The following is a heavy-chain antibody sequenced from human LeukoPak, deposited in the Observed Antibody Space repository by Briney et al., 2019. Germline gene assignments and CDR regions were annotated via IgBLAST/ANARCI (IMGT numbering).Heavy chain of an antibody. CDR1: GGSISSSSYY. CDR3: ARLAVAGTFDWFDP. CDR2: INHSGST. J-gene: IGHJ5*02. D-gene: IGHD6-19*01. V-gene: IGHV4-39*07. Sequence: SETLSLTCTVSGGSISSSSYYWGWIRQPPGKGLEWIGEINHSGSTNYNPSLKSRVTISVDTSKNQFSLKLSSVTAADTAVYYCARLAVAGTFDWFDPWGQGTLVTVSS.